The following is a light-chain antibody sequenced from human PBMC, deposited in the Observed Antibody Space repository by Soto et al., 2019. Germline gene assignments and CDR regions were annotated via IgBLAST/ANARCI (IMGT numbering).Light chain of an antibody. J-gene: IGLJ2*01. CDR1: SSDVGRYSL. Sequence: QSALTQPASVSGSPGQSLTISCTGTSSDVGRYSLVSWYQQHPGKAPKLIIYEDVERPSGVSYRFSGSKSGNTVSLTISGLQTEDEADYYCCSYAGGTSVIFGGGTKVTVL. CDR2: EDV. CDR3: CSYAGGTSVI. V-gene: IGLV2-23*01.